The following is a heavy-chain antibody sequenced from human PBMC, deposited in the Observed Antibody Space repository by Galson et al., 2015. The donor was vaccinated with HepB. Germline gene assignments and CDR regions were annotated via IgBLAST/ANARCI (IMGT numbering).Heavy chain of an antibody. J-gene: IGHJ4*02. V-gene: IGHV3-48*02. Sequence: SLRLSCAASGFTFSSYSMNWVRQAPGKGLEWVSYISGSGRTIYYADSVKGRFTISRDNAKNSLYLQMISLRDEDTAVYYCARDRSDLGYNWNIRFDYWGQGTLVTVSS. CDR3: ARDRSDLGYNWNIRFDY. CDR2: ISGSGRTI. D-gene: IGHD1/OR15-1a*01. CDR1: GFTFSSYS.